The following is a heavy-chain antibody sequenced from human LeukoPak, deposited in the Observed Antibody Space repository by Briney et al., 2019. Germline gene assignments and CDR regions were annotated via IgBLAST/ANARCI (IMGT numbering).Heavy chain of an antibody. CDR2: ISAYSGNT. V-gene: IGHV1-18*01. D-gene: IGHD5-24*01. J-gene: IGHJ4*02. Sequence: ASVKVSCKASGYTFTSYGISWVRQAPGQGLEWMGWISAYSGNTNYAQKLQGRVTMTTDTSTSTAYMELRSLRSDDTAVYYCAREGRRWLQFPFDYWGQGTLVTVSS. CDR1: GYTFTSYG. CDR3: AREGRRWLQFPFDY.